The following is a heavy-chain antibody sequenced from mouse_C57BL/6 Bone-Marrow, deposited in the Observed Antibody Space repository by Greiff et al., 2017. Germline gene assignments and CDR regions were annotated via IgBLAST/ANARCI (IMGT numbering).Heavy chain of an antibody. CDR3: ASYSNYGAMDY. J-gene: IGHJ4*01. CDR2: IYPGGGYT. CDR1: GYTFTNYW. Sequence: QVQLQQSGAELVRPGTSVKMSCKASGYTFTNYWIGWAKQRPGHGLEWIGDIYPGGGYTNYNEKFKGKATLTADKSSSTAYMQFSSLTSEDSAIYYCASYSNYGAMDYWGQGTSVTVSS. D-gene: IGHD2-5*01. V-gene: IGHV1-63*01.